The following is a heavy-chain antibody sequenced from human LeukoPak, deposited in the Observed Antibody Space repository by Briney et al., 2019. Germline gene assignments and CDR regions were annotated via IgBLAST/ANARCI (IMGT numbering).Heavy chain of an antibody. CDR2: INHSGST. J-gene: IGHJ4*02. V-gene: IGHV4-34*01. CDR1: GGSFSGYY. Sequence: PSGTLSLTCAVYGGSFSGYYWSWIRQPPGKGLEWIGEINHSGSTNYNPSLKSRVTISVDTSQNQFSLKLSSVTAADAAVYYCARSVWFGELGDWGQGTLVTVSS. CDR3: ARSVWFGELGD. D-gene: IGHD3-10*01.